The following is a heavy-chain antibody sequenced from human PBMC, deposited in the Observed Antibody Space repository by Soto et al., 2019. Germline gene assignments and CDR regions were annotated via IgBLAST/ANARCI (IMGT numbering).Heavy chain of an antibody. V-gene: IGHV4-38-2*01. CDR1: GYSISLGYY. D-gene: IGHD3-3*02. J-gene: IGHJ4*02. CDR2: IYHSGNT. CDR3: ARVKLAGRRGFDC. Sequence: PAETLSLTCAVSGYSISLGYYWGWIRQPPEKGQEWIGIIYHSGNTYYNPSLKSRVTISLDTSKNHFSLELTSVTAAETAVYYFARVKLAGRRGFDCWGLGTLVTVSS.